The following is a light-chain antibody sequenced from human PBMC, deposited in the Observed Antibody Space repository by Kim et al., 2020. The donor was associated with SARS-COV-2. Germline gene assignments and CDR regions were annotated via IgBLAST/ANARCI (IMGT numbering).Light chain of an antibody. J-gene: IGLJ2*01. CDR1: DIRRKN. Sequence: VALGQTARITCGGDDIRRKNVHWYHQKPGQAPVLVIYRDSNRPSGIPERFSGSNSGNTATLTISRAQAGDEADYYCQVWDTDTVLFGGGTQLTVL. CDR3: QVWDTDTVL. CDR2: RDS. V-gene: IGLV3-9*01.